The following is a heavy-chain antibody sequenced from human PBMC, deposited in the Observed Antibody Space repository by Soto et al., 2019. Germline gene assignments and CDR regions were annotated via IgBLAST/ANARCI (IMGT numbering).Heavy chain of an antibody. D-gene: IGHD3-10*01. CDR3: ASRQFGELSYYYGMDV. CDR2: FDPEDGGT. Sequence: ASVKVSCKVSGYTLTELSMHWVRQAPGKGLEWMGGFDPEDGGTIYAQKFQGRVTMTEDTSTDTAYMELSSLRSEDTAVYYCASRQFGELSYYYGMDVWGQGTTVTVSS. J-gene: IGHJ6*02. CDR1: GYTLTELS. V-gene: IGHV1-24*01.